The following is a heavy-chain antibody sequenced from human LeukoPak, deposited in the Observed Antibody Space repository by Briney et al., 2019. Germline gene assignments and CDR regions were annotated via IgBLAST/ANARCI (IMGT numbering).Heavy chain of an antibody. Sequence: QAGGSLRLSCVASGFTVSGNYMTWVRQAPGRGLEWVSLIYAGDNTYYPASVKGRFTISRDNSKNTLYLQRNSLRAEDTAVYYCASGEWPQDYWGQGTLVTVSS. V-gene: IGHV3-53*01. D-gene: IGHD3-10*01. CDR3: ASGEWPQDY. J-gene: IGHJ4*02. CDR2: IYAGDNT. CDR1: GFTVSGNY.